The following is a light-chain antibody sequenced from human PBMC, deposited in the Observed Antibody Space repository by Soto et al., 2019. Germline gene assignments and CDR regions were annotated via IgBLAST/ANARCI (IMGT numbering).Light chain of an antibody. CDR3: AAWDDSLEGVV. V-gene: IGLV1-36*01. CDR1: TSNVGNNA. Sequence: QSVLTQPPSVSDAPRQRVTISCSGSTSNVGNNAVSWYQQLPGEAPKLLIYFDDLLPSGVSGRFSGSKSGTSASLAISGLQSEDEADYYCAAWDDSLEGVVFGGGTKLTVL. J-gene: IGLJ2*01. CDR2: FDD.